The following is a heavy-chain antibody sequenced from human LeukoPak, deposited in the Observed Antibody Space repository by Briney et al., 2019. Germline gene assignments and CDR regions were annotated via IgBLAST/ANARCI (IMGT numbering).Heavy chain of an antibody. Sequence: GGSLRLSCAASGFTFSRYSVNWVRQAPGKGLEWVSSISSSSSYIYHADSVKGRFTISRDNAKNSLYLLMNSLRAEDTAVYFCARGSGGSWGDYFDYWGQGTLVTVSS. D-gene: IGHD2-15*01. J-gene: IGHJ4*02. V-gene: IGHV3-21*01. CDR3: ARGSGGSWGDYFDY. CDR2: ISSSSSYI. CDR1: GFTFSRYS.